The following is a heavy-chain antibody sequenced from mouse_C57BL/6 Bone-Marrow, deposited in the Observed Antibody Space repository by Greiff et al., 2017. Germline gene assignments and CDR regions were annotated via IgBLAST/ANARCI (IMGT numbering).Heavy chain of an antibody. Sequence: EVKLMESGGGLVKPGGSLKLSCATSGFTFSSYAMSWVRQTPEKRLEWVATISDGGSYTYYPDNVKGRFTSSRDNAKNNLYLQMSNLKSEDTAMYYCARDLNYCSSPYAMNYWGQGTSVTVSS. J-gene: IGHJ4*01. CDR2: ISDGGSYT. CDR3: ARDLNYCSSPYAMNY. V-gene: IGHV5-4*01. CDR1: GFTFSSYA. D-gene: IGHD1-1*01.